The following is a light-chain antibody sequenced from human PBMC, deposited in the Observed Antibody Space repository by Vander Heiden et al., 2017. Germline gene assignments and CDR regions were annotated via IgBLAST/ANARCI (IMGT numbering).Light chain of an antibody. CDR1: QSISSY. CDR2: AAS. V-gene: IGKV1-39*01. CDR3: QQSYSTVHT. Sequence: DIEMTQSPSSLSASVGDRVTITCRASQSISSYLNWYQQKPGKAPKLLIYAASSLQSGVPSRFSGSGSGTDFTLTISSLQPEDFATYYCQQSYSTVHTFGQGTKVEIK. J-gene: IGKJ1*01.